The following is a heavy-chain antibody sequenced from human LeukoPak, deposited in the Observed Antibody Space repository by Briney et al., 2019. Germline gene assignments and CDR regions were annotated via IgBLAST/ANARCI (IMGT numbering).Heavy chain of an antibody. CDR2: INSDGSSR. J-gene: IGHJ4*02. Sequence: GGSLRLSWAASGXTFSNYWMSWVRQAPGKGLVWVSRINSDGSSRHYADSVKGRFTISRDNAKNTLHLQMTSLRAEDTAVYYCARGGPDSSDYSSLFDYWGRGILVTVSS. CDR3: ARGGPDSSDYSSLFDY. D-gene: IGHD3-22*01. CDR1: GXTFSNYW. V-gene: IGHV3-74*01.